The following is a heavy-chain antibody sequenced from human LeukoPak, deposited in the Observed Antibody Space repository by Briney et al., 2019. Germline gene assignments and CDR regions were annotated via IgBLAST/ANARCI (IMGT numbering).Heavy chain of an antibody. CDR1: GFTFSSYS. CDR3: ARDLIPAVAGPD. D-gene: IGHD6-19*01. CDR2: ISSSSSYI. Sequence: GGSLRLSCAASGFTFSSYSMTWVRQAPGKGLEWVSSISSSSSYIYYADSVKGRFTISRDNAKNSLYLQMNSLRAEDTAVYYCARDLIPAVAGPDWGQGTLGTVSS. J-gene: IGHJ4*02. V-gene: IGHV3-21*06.